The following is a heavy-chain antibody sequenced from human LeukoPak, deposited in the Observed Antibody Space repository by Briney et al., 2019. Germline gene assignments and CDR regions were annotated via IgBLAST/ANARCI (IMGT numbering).Heavy chain of an antibody. CDR3: TRGGGDGYNAGDY. Sequence: SETLSLTCAVYGASFSGYYWSWIRQPPGKGLECIGEINLAEINLGESTNYNPSLKSRVTISVDTSKNQFSLNLSSVTAADTAVYYCTRGGGDGYNAGDYWGQGTLVTVSS. CDR2: INLAEINLGEST. D-gene: IGHD5-24*01. CDR1: GASFSGYY. V-gene: IGHV4-34*01. J-gene: IGHJ4*02.